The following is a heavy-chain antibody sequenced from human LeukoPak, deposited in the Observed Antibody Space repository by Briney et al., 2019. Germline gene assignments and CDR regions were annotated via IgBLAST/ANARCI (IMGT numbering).Heavy chain of an antibody. CDR1: RFSFSSYA. CDR2: FSGGASRT. Sequence: GGSLRLSCVASRFSFSSYAMSWVRQSPEKGLEWVSAFSGGASRTYYVDSVKGRFTISRDNSKNTLYLQMNSLRVEDTAVYYCAKKRRPVAGTDLFDYWGQGTLVTVSS. CDR3: AKKRRPVAGTDLFDY. D-gene: IGHD6-19*01. J-gene: IGHJ4*02. V-gene: IGHV3-23*01.